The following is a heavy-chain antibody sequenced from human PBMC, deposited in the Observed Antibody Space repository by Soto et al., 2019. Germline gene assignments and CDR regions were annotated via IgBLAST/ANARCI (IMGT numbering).Heavy chain of an antibody. Sequence: SVKVSCKASGGTFSSYAISGVRQAPGQGPEWMGGIIPIFGTANYAQKFQGRVTITADESTSTAYMELSSLRSEDTAVYYCAREKVRSIYGMDVWGQGTTVTVSS. J-gene: IGHJ6*02. V-gene: IGHV1-69*13. CDR2: IIPIFGTA. D-gene: IGHD3-3*01. CDR3: AREKVRSIYGMDV. CDR1: GGTFSSYA.